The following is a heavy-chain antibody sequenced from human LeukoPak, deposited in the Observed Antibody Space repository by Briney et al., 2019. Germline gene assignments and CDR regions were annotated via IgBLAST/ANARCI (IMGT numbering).Heavy chain of an antibody. V-gene: IGHV1-2*02. CDR3: ARVKSPHWDGYNKGRHDAFDI. CDR2: INPNSGGT. Sequence: GASVKVSCKASGYTFTGYYMHWVRQAPGQGLEWMGWINPNSGGTNYAQKFQGRVTMTRDTSISTAYMELSRLRSDDTAVYYCARVKSPHWDGYNKGRHDAFDIWGQGTMVTVSS. D-gene: IGHD5-24*01. J-gene: IGHJ3*02. CDR1: GYTFTGYY.